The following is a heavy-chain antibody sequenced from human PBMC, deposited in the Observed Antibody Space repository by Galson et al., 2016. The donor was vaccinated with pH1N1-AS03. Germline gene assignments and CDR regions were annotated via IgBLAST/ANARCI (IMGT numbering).Heavy chain of an antibody. J-gene: IGHJ3*02. V-gene: IGHV5-10-1*01. CDR2: IDPSDSYT. Sequence: QSGAEVKMPGESLKISCQGSGYTSTIYRISWVRQMPGKGLEWMGKIDPSDSYTYYSPSFRGHVTFSIDKSTTTAYLQWNDLKSADTAVYFCATGHYYSGLYRDAFDTWGQGTRVTVSS. CDR1: GYTSTIYR. CDR3: ATGHYYSGLYRDAFDT. D-gene: IGHD1-26*01.